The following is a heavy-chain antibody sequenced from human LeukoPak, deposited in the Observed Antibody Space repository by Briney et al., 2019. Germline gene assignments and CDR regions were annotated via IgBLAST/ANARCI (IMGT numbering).Heavy chain of an antibody. Sequence: GGSLRLSCAASGFSFSDYYMRWVRQPTGKGLEWVSAIGTGGDTYYTGSVKGRFTISRENAKNSLYPQMNSLRAGDTAVYYCARVAKERVGGVYYFDYWGQGTLVTVSS. CDR3: ARVAKERVGGVYYFDY. J-gene: IGHJ4*02. V-gene: IGHV3-13*01. CDR2: IGTGGDT. D-gene: IGHD1-1*01. CDR1: GFSFSDYY.